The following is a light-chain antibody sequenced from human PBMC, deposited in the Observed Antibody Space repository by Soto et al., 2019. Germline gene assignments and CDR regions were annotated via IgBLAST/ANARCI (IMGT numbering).Light chain of an antibody. CDR3: QQYNNWPMYT. V-gene: IGKV3-15*01. CDR1: QSVRSN. J-gene: IGKJ2*01. Sequence: EILMTQSPATLSLSPGERVTLSCRASQSVRSNLAWYQQKPGQAPRLPIYGASTRATGIPARFSGSGSGTEFTLTISSLQSEDFAVYYCQQYNNWPMYTFGQGTKLEIK. CDR2: GAS.